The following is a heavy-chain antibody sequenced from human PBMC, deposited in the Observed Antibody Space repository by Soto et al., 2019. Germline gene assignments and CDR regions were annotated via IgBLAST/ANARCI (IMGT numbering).Heavy chain of an antibody. V-gene: IGHV3-23*01. CDR1: GFTFSSYA. CDR3: AKDWCSGTTCYCLEN. D-gene: IGHD1-7*01. J-gene: IGHJ4*02. Sequence: EVQLLESGGGLVQPGGSLRLSCAASGFTFSSYAMSWVRQAPGKGLEWVSSVSGSSGSKSYADSVKGRFTISRDNSKSTVYLQMKSLRAEDTAGYFCAKDWCSGTTCYCLENWGQGTLVTVSS. CDR2: VSGSSGSK.